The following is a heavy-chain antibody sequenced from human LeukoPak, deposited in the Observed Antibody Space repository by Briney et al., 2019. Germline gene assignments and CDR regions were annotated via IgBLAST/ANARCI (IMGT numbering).Heavy chain of an antibody. CDR1: GASISSSSYY. CDR2: ISYSGST. D-gene: IGHD3-10*01. J-gene: IGHJ4*02. V-gene: IGHV4-39*07. CDR3: ARGEYYGSGSYYSYFDY. Sequence: SETLSLTCTVSGASISSSSYYWGWIRQPPGKGLEWIGSISYSGSTYYNPSLKSRVTIPVDTSKNQFSLKLSSVTAADTAVYYCARGEYYGSGSYYSYFDYWGQGTLVTVSS.